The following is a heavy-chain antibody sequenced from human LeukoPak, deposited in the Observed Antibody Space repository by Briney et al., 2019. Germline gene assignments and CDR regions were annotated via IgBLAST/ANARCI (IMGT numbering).Heavy chain of an antibody. CDR3: ARDGDGYNWFDY. CDR1: GFTFSSYG. Sequence: GGSLRLSCAASGFTFSSYGMHWVRQAPGKGPEWVAVIWYDGSNKYYADSVKGRFTISRDNSRNTLYLQMNSLRAEDTAVYYCARDGDGYNWFDYWGQGTLVTVSS. D-gene: IGHD5-24*01. V-gene: IGHV3-33*01. J-gene: IGHJ4*02. CDR2: IWYDGSNK.